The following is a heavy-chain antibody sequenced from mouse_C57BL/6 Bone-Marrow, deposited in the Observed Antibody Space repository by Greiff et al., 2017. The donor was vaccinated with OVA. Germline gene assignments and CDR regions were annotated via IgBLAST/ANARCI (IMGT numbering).Heavy chain of an antibody. CDR1: GFTFSDFY. CDR3: ARGTNYSNHRYYAMDY. Sequence: EVKLMESGGGLVQSGRSLRLSCATSGFTFSDFYMEWVRQAPGKGLEWIAASRNKANDYTTEYSASVKGRFIVSRDTSQSILYLQMNALRAEDTAIYYCARGTNYSNHRYYAMDYWGQGTSVTVSS. J-gene: IGHJ4*01. CDR2: SRNKANDYTT. D-gene: IGHD2-5*01. V-gene: IGHV7-1*01.